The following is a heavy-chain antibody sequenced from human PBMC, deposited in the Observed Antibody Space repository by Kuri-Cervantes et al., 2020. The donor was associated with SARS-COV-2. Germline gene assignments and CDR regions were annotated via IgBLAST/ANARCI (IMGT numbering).Heavy chain of an antibody. CDR1: GFTFSNFW. V-gene: IGHV3-74*03. Sequence: GESLKISCAASGFTFSNFWMHWVRQTPGKGLVWVSRINDDGAFTKYADSVKGRFTISRDNSKNTLYLQMNSLRAEDTAVYYCAKNRREKGVYGSYYYYGMDVWGRGTTVTVSS. CDR3: AKNRREKGVYGSYYYYGMDV. J-gene: IGHJ6*02. CDR2: INDDGAFT. D-gene: IGHD6-13*01.